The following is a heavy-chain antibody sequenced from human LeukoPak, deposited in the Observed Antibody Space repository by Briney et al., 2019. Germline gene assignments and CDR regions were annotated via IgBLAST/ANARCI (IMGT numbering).Heavy chain of an antibody. CDR3: AKLSRDGYNPDY. Sequence: GGSLRLSCAASGFTFSSYSMNWVRQAPGKGLEWVSSISSSSSYIYYADSVKGRFTISRDNAKNSLYLQMNSLRAEDTAVYYCAKLSRDGYNPDYWGQGTLVTVSS. V-gene: IGHV3-21*04. CDR1: GFTFSSYS. CDR2: ISSSSSYI. D-gene: IGHD5-24*01. J-gene: IGHJ4*02.